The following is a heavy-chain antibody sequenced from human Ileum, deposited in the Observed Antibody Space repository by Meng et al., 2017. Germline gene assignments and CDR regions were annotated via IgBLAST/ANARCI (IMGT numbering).Heavy chain of an antibody. CDR2: ISYDGSNK. J-gene: IGHJ6*02. CDR1: GFTFSSYA. D-gene: IGHD3-9*01. V-gene: IGHV3-30*01. CDR3: ARGSILTGYHNYYYYGMDV. Sequence: GGSLRLSCAASGFTFSSYAMHWVRQAPGKGLEWVAVISYDGSNKYYADSVKGRFTISRDNSKNTLYLQMNSLRAEDTAVYYCARGSILTGYHNYYYYGMDVWGQGTTVTVSS.